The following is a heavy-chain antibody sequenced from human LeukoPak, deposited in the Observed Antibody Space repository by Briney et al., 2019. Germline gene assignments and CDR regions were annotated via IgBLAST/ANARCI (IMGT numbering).Heavy chain of an antibody. CDR2: IYHSGST. J-gene: IGHJ4*02. V-gene: IGHV4-30-2*01. D-gene: IGHD1-14*01. CDR1: GGSISSGGYS. Sequence: SETLSLTCAVSGGSISSGGYSWSWIRQPPGKGLEWIGYIYHSGSTYYNPSLKSRVTISVDRSKNQFSLKLSSVTAADTAVYYCARELQTEPEEGYFDYWGQGTLVTVSS. CDR3: ARELQTEPEEGYFDY.